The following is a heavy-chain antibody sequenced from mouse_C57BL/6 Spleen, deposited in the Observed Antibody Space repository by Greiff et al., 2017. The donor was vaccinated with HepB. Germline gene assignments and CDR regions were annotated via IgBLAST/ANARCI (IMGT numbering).Heavy chain of an antibody. CDR3: ARWGGYYYAMDY. CDR1: GYTFTSYW. D-gene: IGHD1-1*02. Sequence: QVQLQQPGAELVRPGSSVKLSCKASGYTFTSYWMHWVKQRPIQGLEWIGNIDTSDSETHYNQKFKDKATLTVDKSSSTAYMQLSSLTSEDSAVYYCARWGGYYYAMDYWGQGTSVTVSS. V-gene: IGHV1-52*01. CDR2: IDTSDSET. J-gene: IGHJ4*01.